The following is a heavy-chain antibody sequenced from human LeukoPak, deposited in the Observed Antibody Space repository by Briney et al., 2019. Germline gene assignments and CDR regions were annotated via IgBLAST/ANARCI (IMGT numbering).Heavy chain of an antibody. CDR1: GGSISSYY. V-gene: IGHV4-59*01. CDR2: IYYSGST. D-gene: IGHD4-23*01. Sequence: SETLSLTCTVSGGSISSYYWSWIRQPPGKGLEWIGYIYYSGSTNYNPSLKSRVTISVDTSKNQFSLKLSSVAAADTAVYYCARGGLPWGELGEWGQGTLVTVSS. CDR3: ARGGLPWGELGE. J-gene: IGHJ4*02.